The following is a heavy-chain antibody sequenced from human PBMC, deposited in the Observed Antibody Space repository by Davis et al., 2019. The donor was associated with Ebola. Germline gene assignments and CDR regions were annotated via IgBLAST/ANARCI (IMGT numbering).Heavy chain of an antibody. D-gene: IGHD4-17*01. J-gene: IGHJ6*02. Sequence: GESLKISCAASGFTFSNVWMSWVRQAPGKGLEWVANIKQDGSEKYYVDSVKGRFTISRDNAKNSLYLQMTSLRAEDTAVYYCARDRTTYFGMDVWGQGTTVTVSS. V-gene: IGHV3-7*03. CDR1: GFTFSNVW. CDR3: ARDRTTYFGMDV. CDR2: IKQDGSEK.